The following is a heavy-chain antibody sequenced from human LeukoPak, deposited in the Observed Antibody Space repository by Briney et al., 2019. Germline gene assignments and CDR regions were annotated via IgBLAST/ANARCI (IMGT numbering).Heavy chain of an antibody. CDR1: GFTFSSYW. J-gene: IGHJ5*02. D-gene: IGHD1-26*01. Sequence: GGSLRLSCTASGFTFSSYWMSWVRQAPGKGLEWVANIKHYGSEKYYVDSVKGRFTISRDNAKKSLYLQMNSLRVDDTAVYYCARQSGSYWGWFDPWGQGTLVTVSS. CDR3: ARQSGSYWGWFDP. V-gene: IGHV3-7*01. CDR2: IKHYGSEK.